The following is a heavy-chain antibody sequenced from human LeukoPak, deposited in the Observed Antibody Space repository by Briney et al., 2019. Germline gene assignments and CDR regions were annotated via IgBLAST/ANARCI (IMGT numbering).Heavy chain of an antibody. V-gene: IGHV4-4*07. CDR1: GGSISSYY. J-gene: IGHJ5*02. CDR2: IYTSGST. D-gene: IGHD6-19*01. Sequence: SETLSLTFTVSGGSISSYYWSWIRQPAGKGLEWIGRIYTSGSTNYNPSLKSRVTMSVDTSKNQFSLKLSSVTAADTAVYYCAREEAVAGTLDLWGQGTLVTVSS. CDR3: AREEAVAGTLDL.